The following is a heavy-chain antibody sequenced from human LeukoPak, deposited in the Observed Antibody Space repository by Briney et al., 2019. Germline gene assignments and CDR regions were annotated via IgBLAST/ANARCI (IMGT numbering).Heavy chain of an antibody. CDR1: GFTFSSYT. CDR3: ARDSDILTGYYKPYYYYGMDV. V-gene: IGHV3-30-3*01. J-gene: IGHJ6*02. Sequence: GRSLRLSCAASGFTFSSYTMHWVRQAPGKGLEWVAVISYDESNKYYADSVKGRFTISRDNAKNSLYLQMNSLRAEDTAVYYCARDSDILTGYYKPYYYYGMDVWGQGTTVTVSS. CDR2: ISYDESNK. D-gene: IGHD3-9*01.